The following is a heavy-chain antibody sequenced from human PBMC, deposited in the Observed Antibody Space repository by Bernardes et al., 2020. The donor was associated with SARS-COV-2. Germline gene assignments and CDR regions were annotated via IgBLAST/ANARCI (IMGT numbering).Heavy chain of an antibody. CDR3: SRERGGSSWVWDVGYFDY. CDR1: GYTFTSYG. Sequence: ASVKVSCKASGYTFTSYGISWVRQAPGQGLEWMGWISAYNGNTNYAQKLQGRVTMTTDTSTSTAYMELRSLRSDDTAVYYCSRERGGSSWVWDVGYFDYWGQGTLVTVSS. CDR2: ISAYNGNT. J-gene: IGHJ4*02. D-gene: IGHD6-13*01. V-gene: IGHV1-18*01.